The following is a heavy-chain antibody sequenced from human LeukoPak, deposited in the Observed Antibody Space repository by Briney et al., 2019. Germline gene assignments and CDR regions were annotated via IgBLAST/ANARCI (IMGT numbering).Heavy chain of an antibody. CDR1: GYTFTNYY. V-gene: IGHV1-46*01. CDR3: ARETGSAQRFDY. Sequence: ASVKVSCKASGYTFTNYYLHWVRQAPGQRPEWMGIIDPGGGTTRYTQKFQDRVTMTTDKSTNTAYMELTGLRSEDTAVYYCARETGSAQRFDYWGQGALVTVSS. J-gene: IGHJ4*02. CDR2: IDPGGGTT.